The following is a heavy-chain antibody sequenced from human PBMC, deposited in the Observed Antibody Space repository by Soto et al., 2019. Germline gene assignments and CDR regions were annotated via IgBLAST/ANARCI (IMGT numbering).Heavy chain of an antibody. CDR2: ISSSGSTI. J-gene: IGHJ3*02. D-gene: IGHD2-15*01. V-gene: IGHV3-11*01. Sequence: ESGGGLVKPGGSLRLSCAASGFTFSDYYMSWIRQAPGKGLEWVSYISSSGSTIYYADSVKGRFTISRDNAKNSLYLQMNSLRAEDTAVYYCASTVVVVAATMNAFDIWGQGTMVTVSS. CDR1: GFTFSDYY. CDR3: ASTVVVVAATMNAFDI.